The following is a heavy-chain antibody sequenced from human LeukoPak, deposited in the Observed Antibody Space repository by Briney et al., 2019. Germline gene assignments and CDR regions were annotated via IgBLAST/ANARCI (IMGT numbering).Heavy chain of an antibody. D-gene: IGHD2-2*01. CDR1: GFTFDDYA. V-gene: IGHV3-43D*03. CDR3: ARGQLLFAYMDV. J-gene: IGHJ6*03. Sequence: GGSRRLSCAASGFTFDDYAMHWVRQAPGKGLEWVSLISWDGGSTYYADSVKGRFTISRDDSKNSLYLQMNSLRAEDTALYYCARGQLLFAYMDVWGKGTTVTVSS. CDR2: ISWDGGST.